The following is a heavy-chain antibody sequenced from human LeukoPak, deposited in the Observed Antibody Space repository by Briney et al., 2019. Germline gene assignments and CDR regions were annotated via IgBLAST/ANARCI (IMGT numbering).Heavy chain of an antibody. V-gene: IGHV3-20*04. Sequence: GGSLRLSCAASGFTFDDYGMSWVRQAPGKGLEWVSGINWNGGSTGYADSVKGRFTISRDNAKNSLYLQMNSLRAEDMALYYCAKDGGNDFWSGNYDAFDIWGQGTMVTVSS. CDR1: GFTFDDYG. CDR2: INWNGGST. J-gene: IGHJ3*02. D-gene: IGHD3-3*01. CDR3: AKDGGNDFWSGNYDAFDI.